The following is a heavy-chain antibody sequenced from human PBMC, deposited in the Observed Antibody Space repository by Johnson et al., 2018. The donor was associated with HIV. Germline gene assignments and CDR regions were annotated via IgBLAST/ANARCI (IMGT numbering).Heavy chain of an antibody. CDR3: ARTEMITFGGVIVLGGAFDI. CDR2: ISGSGGST. CDR1: GFTFSNYA. V-gene: IGHV3-23*04. J-gene: IGHJ3*02. Sequence: VQLVESGGGLVQPGGSLRLSCAASGFTFSNYAMTWVRQAPGKGLEWVSGISGSGGSTYYADSVKGRFTISRHSSKNTLYMQMNSLRAEDTAVYYCARTEMITFGGVIVLGGAFDIWGQGTMVTVSS. D-gene: IGHD3-16*02.